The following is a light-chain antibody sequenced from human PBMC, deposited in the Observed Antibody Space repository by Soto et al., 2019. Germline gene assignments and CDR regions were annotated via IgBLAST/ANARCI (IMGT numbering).Light chain of an antibody. CDR1: SSNIGAGYN. J-gene: IGLJ3*02. Sequence: QSVLTQPPSVSVAPGQRVTISCTGSSSNIGAGYNVHWYQQVPGTAPKLLIYGDSNRPSGVPDRFSGSKSGTSASLAITGLQAEDEADYYCQSYDSSLSGWLFGGGTKVTVL. CDR3: QSYDSSLSGWL. CDR2: GDS. V-gene: IGLV1-40*01.